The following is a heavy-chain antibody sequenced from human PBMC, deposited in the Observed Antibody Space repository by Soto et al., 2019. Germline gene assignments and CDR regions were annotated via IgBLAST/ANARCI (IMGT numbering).Heavy chain of an antibody. D-gene: IGHD2-15*01. J-gene: IGHJ6*02. CDR3: AREPHRSSGSCQGMDV. V-gene: IGHV3-23*01. Sequence: GSLRLSCAASGFTFSSYAMSWVRQAPGKGLEWVSAFSGSGGSTYYADSVKGRFTISRDNSKNTLYLQMNSLRDEDTAVYYCAREPHRSSGSCQGMDVWGQGTTVTVSS. CDR1: GFTFSSYA. CDR2: FSGSGGST.